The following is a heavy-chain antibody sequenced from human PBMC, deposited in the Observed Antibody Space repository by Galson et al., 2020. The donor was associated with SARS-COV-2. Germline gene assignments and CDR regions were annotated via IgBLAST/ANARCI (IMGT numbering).Heavy chain of an antibody. V-gene: IGHV4-31*11. CDR3: ARSPHYYDSSGYLSIYFDY. Sequence: SETLSLTCAVSGFSISSGGYYWSWIRQHPGKGLEWIGYIHYSGSTYYNPSLKSRVTISVDTSNNQFSLKLSSVTAADTAVYYCARSPHYYDSSGYLSIYFDYWGQGTLVTVSS. CDR2: IHYSGST. D-gene: IGHD3-22*01. CDR1: GFSISSGGYY. J-gene: IGHJ4*02.